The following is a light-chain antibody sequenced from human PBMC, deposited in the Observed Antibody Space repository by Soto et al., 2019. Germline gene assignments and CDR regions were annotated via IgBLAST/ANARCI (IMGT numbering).Light chain of an antibody. CDR2: GAS. CDR3: QQYHIWPPWT. J-gene: IGKJ1*01. CDR1: LSIRSN. V-gene: IGKV3-15*01. Sequence: VMTQSPDTLSVSPGEGATLSCRVSLSIRSNLAWYQQRPGQAPRLLMYGASTRADGIPAMFTGSGSGTEFTLTISSLQSEDFAVYYCQQYHIWPPWTCGQGTKVDIK.